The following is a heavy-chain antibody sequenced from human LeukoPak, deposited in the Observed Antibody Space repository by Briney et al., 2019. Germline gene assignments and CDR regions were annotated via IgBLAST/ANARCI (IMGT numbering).Heavy chain of an antibody. CDR2: INPGDSST. CDR3: ARSIYGSGSFSGFDY. D-gene: IGHD3-10*01. J-gene: IGHJ4*02. V-gene: IGHV5-51*01. CDR1: GYSFTSYW. Sequence: GESLKISCKGSGYSFTSYWVGWVRQMPGKGLEWMGLINPGDSSTRYSPSFQGQVTISADKSINIAYLQWSSLKASDTAMYYCARSIYGSGSFSGFDYWGQGTLVTVSS.